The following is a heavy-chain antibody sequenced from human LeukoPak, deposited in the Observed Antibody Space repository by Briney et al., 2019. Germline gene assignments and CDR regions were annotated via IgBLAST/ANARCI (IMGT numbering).Heavy chain of an antibody. J-gene: IGHJ4*02. CDR1: GGSISSYY. V-gene: IGHV4-4*07. D-gene: IGHD1-14*01. CDR3: ATSNPMGGFDS. CDR2: ILSVGTS. Sequence: SETLSLTCSVSGGSISSYYWNWIRQSAGKGLEWIGHILSVGTSSYNPSLKSRVTMSLDTSKSQFSLKLSSVTAADTAVFYCATSNPMGGFDSWGQGTLVTVSS.